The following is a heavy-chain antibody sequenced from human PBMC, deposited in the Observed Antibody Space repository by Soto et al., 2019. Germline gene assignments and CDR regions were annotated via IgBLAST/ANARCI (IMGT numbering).Heavy chain of an antibody. V-gene: IGHV1-45*02. CDR2: ITPFSGDV. CDR1: GNTFTYRY. Sequence: GASVKVSCKASGNTFTYRYLHWVRQAPGQALEWMGWITPFSGDVHYAQKFQERVTITRDRSINTAYMQMSSLRSEDTAMYFCAGGGAGSGPFTWDYFDYWGQGTLVTVSS. D-gene: IGHD3-16*01. J-gene: IGHJ4*02. CDR3: AGGGAGSGPFTWDYFDY.